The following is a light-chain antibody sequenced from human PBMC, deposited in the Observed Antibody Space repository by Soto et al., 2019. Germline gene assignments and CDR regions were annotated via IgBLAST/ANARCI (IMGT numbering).Light chain of an antibody. CDR3: SSYTSSSTLKV. CDR2: DVS. V-gene: IGLV2-14*01. Sequence: QSVLTQPASVSGSPGQSITISCTGTSSDVGGYNYVSWYQQPPGKAPKLMIYDVSNRPSGVSNRFSGSKSGNTASLTISGLQAEDEADYYCSSYTSSSTLKVFGTGTKLTVL. J-gene: IGLJ1*01. CDR1: SSDVGGYNY.